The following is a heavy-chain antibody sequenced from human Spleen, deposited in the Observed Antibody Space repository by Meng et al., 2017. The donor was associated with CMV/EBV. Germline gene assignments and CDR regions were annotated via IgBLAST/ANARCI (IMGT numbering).Heavy chain of an antibody. CDR3: ARSTSSTYYPYYFDY. CDR1: GFTFGDYV. CDR2: INWNGGYT. Sequence: SGFTFGDYVMNWVRQAPGKGLEWVSGINWNGGYTYYADSVKGRFTISRDNAKNSLYLQMNSLRAEDTALYYCARSTSSTYYPYYFDYWGQGTLVTVSS. D-gene: IGHD2-2*01. V-gene: IGHV3-20*03. J-gene: IGHJ4*02.